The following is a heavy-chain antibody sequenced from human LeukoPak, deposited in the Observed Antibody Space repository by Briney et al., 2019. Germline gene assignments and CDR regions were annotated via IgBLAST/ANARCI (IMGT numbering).Heavy chain of an antibody. J-gene: IGHJ4*02. CDR3: ARHDYYDSSGYYITSGFDY. CDR2: ISAYNGNT. D-gene: IGHD3-22*01. Sequence: ASVKVSCKASGYTFTSYGISWVRQAPGHGLEWMGWISAYNGNTHYAQKLQGRVTMTTDTSTSTAYMELRSLRSDDTAVYYCARHDYYDSSGYYITSGFDYWGQGTLVTVSS. CDR1: GYTFTSYG. V-gene: IGHV1-18*01.